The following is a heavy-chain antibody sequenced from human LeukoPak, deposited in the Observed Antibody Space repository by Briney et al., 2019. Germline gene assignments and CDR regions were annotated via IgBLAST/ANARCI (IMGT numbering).Heavy chain of an antibody. Sequence: KPGESLRISCKGSGYSFTSHWISWVRQMPGKGLEWVGRIAPSDSYTNYSPSFQGHVTISADKSINTAYLQWSSLKASDTAMYYCARHLRAYSSSWYFDYWGQGTLVTVSS. D-gene: IGHD6-13*01. V-gene: IGHV5-10-1*01. J-gene: IGHJ4*02. CDR1: GYSFTSHW. CDR2: IAPSDSYT. CDR3: ARHLRAYSSSWYFDY.